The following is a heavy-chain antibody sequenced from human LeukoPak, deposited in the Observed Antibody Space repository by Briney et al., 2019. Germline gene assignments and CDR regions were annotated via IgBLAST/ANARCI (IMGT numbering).Heavy chain of an antibody. D-gene: IGHD2-2*01. CDR1: GFLFKLFA. Sequence: GGSLRLSCVGSGFLFKLFAVGWVRQAPGKGLEWVSVIGGTNEETDYADFVRGHFTISRDNSLNTLFLQMDNLRPEDTAVYYCVNTYCSIIRCSPGFDSWGQGTLVTVSS. CDR3: VNTYCSIIRCSPGFDS. J-gene: IGHJ4*02. V-gene: IGHV3-23*01. CDR2: IGGTNEET.